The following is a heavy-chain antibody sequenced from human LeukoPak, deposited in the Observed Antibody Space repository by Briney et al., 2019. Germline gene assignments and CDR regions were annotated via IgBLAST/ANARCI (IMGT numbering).Heavy chain of an antibody. J-gene: IGHJ6*02. V-gene: IGHV3-53*01. CDR2: IYKGGTT. CDR1: GFPVGSYY. Sequence: PGGSLRLSCEASGFPVGSYYLTWVRQAPGKGLEWASAIYKGGTTYYADSVKGRFTVSRDNSKNSFSLQMNSLSADDTAVYYCARGSGDILTGYSGMDVWGQGTTVTVSS. D-gene: IGHD3-9*01. CDR3: ARGSGDILTGYSGMDV.